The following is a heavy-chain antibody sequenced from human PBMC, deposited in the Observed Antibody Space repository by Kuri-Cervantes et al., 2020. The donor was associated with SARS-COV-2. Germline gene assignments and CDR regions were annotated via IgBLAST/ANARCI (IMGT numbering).Heavy chain of an antibody. CDR1: GGSFSGYY. D-gene: IGHD6-19*01. Sequence: SQTLSLTCAVYGGSFSGYYWSWIRQPPGKGLEWIGEINHSGSTNYNPSLKSRVTISVDTSKNQLSLKLTSVTAADTAVYYCARPNTGWYASFQHWGQGSLVTVSS. CDR3: ARPNTGWYASFQH. J-gene: IGHJ1*01. CDR2: INHSGST. V-gene: IGHV4-34*01.